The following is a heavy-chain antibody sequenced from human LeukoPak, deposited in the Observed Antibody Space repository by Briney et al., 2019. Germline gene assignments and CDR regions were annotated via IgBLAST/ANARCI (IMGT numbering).Heavy chain of an antibody. J-gene: IGHJ4*02. CDR3: ASTHDYYESSGPPFDY. Sequence: GASEKLSCKVSGYTLSELSMHWVRQAPGKGLEWMGGFDPEDDKTFYAQKFRGRVTLTEDTSSDTAYMELSSLRSEDTAVYYCASTHDYYESSGPPFDYWGQGTLVTVSS. CDR1: GYTLSELS. V-gene: IGHV1-24*01. CDR2: FDPEDDKT. D-gene: IGHD3-22*01.